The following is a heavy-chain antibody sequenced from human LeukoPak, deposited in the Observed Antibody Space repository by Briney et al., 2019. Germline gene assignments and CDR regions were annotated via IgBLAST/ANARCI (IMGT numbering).Heavy chain of an antibody. Sequence: GGSLRLSCAASGFTLSNSAMSWVRQAPGKGLEWVAVIWYDESKKYHADSVKGRFTISRDVSKNTLYLQMNSLRAEDTAVYYCARDGGIGLDYWGQGTLVTVSS. J-gene: IGHJ4*02. CDR3: ARDGGIGLDY. V-gene: IGHV3-33*08. D-gene: IGHD3-3*01. CDR1: GFTLSNSA. CDR2: IWYDESKK.